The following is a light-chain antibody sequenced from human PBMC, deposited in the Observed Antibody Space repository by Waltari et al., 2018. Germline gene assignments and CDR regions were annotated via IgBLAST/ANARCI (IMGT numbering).Light chain of an antibody. CDR2: GAS. Sequence: EIVLTQSPGTLSLSPGERATLSCRASQNFRSSYLAWYQQKPGQAPRLLIYGASTRATGIPDRCSGSGSGTDFTLTISRLEPEDFAVYYCQQYGGSTGTFGQGTKVEIK. CDR3: QQYGGSTGT. CDR1: QNFRSSY. V-gene: IGKV3-20*01. J-gene: IGKJ1*01.